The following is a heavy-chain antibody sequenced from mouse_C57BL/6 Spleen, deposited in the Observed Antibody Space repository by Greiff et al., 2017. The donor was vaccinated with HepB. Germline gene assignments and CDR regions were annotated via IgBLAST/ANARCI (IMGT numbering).Heavy chain of an antibody. CDR2: ISSGSSTI. Sequence: EVMLVESGGGLVKPGGSLKLSCAASGFTFSDYGMHWVRQAPEKGLEWVAYISSGSSTIYYADTVKGRFTISRDNAKNTLFLQMTSLRSEDTAMYYCARGIYYYGSSYVDWYFDVWGTGTTVTVSS. D-gene: IGHD1-1*01. CDR1: GFTFSDYG. V-gene: IGHV5-17*01. CDR3: ARGIYYYGSSYVDWYFDV. J-gene: IGHJ1*03.